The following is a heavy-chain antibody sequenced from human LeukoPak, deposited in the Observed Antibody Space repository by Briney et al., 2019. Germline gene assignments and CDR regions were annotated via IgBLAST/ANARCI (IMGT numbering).Heavy chain of an antibody. CDR1: GGSISSYY. J-gene: IGHJ5*02. CDR3: AKIESGNYSGFDH. CDR2: IDYSGST. Sequence: PSETLSLTCTVSGGSISSYYWSWIRQPPGKGLEWIGNIDYSGSTNYNPSLKSRLTISIDTSKNQFSLKLTSVIAADTAVYYCAKIESGNYSGFDHWGQGTLVTVSS. D-gene: IGHD1-26*01. V-gene: IGHV4-59*01.